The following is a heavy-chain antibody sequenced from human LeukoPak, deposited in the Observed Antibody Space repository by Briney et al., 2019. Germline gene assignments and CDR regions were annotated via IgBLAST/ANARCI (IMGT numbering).Heavy chain of an antibody. J-gene: IGHJ4*02. Sequence: PARSLRLSCAAAGFTLSSFAMGWVSHAPGDGLEWVSAISGSGGSTYYADSVKGRLTICRDNSTNTQYLQINSLRAEDTAVYYCAKVKWNTGKIFFDYWGQGTLVTVSS. CDR3: AKVKWNTGKIFFDY. CDR2: ISGSGGST. D-gene: IGHD5-18*01. V-gene: IGHV3-23*01. CDR1: GFTLSSFA.